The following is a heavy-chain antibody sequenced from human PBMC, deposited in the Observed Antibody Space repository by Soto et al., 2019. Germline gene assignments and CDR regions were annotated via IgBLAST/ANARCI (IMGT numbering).Heavy chain of an antibody. CDR2: IWYDGNNK. D-gene: IGHD3-10*01. J-gene: IGHJ6*02. CDR1: GFTFSSYG. Sequence: QVQLVESGGGVVQPGRSLRLSCAASGFTFSSYGMHWVRQAPGKGLEWVAVIWYDGNNKYYADSVKGRFTIYRDNTKNPPNQQMNSLRAGDTAVYYCARGYYYGSGSYIHDGMDVWGQGTTVTVSS. V-gene: IGHV3-33*01. CDR3: ARGYYYGSGSYIHDGMDV.